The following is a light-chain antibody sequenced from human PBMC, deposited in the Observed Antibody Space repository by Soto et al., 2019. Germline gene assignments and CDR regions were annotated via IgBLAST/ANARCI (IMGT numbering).Light chain of an antibody. J-gene: IGKJ1*01. Sequence: EIVMTQYPATLYVSPGERTTLSCRASQSVSSNLAWYQQKPGQAPRLLIYGASTRATGIPARFSGSGSGTEFTLTISSLQSEDFAGYYCQQYNNWWTFGQGTKVEIK. CDR2: GAS. CDR3: QQYNNWWT. CDR1: QSVSSN. V-gene: IGKV3-15*01.